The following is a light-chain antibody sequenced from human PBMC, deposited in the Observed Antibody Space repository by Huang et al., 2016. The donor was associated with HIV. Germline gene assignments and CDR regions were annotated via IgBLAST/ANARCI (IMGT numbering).Light chain of an antibody. V-gene: IGKV1-39*01. J-gene: IGKJ2*01. CDR2: TAS. CDR3: LQSYSMFRT. CDR1: QNIDIY. Sequence: EIQMTQSPSSLSGSVGDTVTITCRASQNIDIYLNWYQQRPGKAPKLLIYTASSLQTGVPSRFSGSGSGTDFTLTIDSLQPEDFATYYGLQSYSMFRTFGQGTKLDFK.